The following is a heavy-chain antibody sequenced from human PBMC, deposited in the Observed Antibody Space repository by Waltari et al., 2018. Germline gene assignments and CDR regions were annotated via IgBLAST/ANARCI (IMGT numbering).Heavy chain of an antibody. CDR2: IYHSGST. CDR1: GYSIRSGYY. D-gene: IGHD1-1*01. J-gene: IGHJ6*02. Sequence: QVQLQESGPGLVKPSETLSLTCAVSGYSIRSGYYWGWIRQPPGKGLEWIGSIYHSGSTYYNPSLKSRVTISVDTSKNQFSLKLSSVTAADTAVYYCAREVRRPYYYYYGMDVWGQGTTVTVSS. CDR3: AREVRRPYYYYYGMDV. V-gene: IGHV4-38-2*02.